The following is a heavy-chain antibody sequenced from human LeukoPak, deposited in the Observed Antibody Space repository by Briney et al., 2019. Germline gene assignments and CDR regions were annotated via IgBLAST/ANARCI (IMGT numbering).Heavy chain of an antibody. Sequence: GGSLRLSCAASGFTFSSYGMTWVRQAPGKGLEWVSGISGSGGNTYYADSVKGRFTISRDNSKNTLYLQMNSLRAEDTAVYYCARSVVVVPALFDYWGQGTLVTVSS. J-gene: IGHJ4*02. CDR3: ARSVVVVPALFDY. CDR1: GFTFSSYG. D-gene: IGHD2-2*01. CDR2: ISGSGGNT. V-gene: IGHV3-23*01.